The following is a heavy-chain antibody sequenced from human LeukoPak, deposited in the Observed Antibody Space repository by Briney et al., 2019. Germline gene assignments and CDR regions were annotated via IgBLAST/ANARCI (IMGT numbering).Heavy chain of an antibody. CDR3: ARSLAVAAYFDY. V-gene: IGHV3-21*01. Sequence: GGSLRLSCAASGFTFSSYSMNWVRQAPGRGLEWISSISSTSSYIYYADSVRGRFTISRDNPKNSLYLQMSSLRAKDTAVYYCARSLAVAAYFDYWGQGTLVTVSS. CDR1: GFTFSSYS. J-gene: IGHJ4*02. CDR2: ISSTSSYI. D-gene: IGHD6-19*01.